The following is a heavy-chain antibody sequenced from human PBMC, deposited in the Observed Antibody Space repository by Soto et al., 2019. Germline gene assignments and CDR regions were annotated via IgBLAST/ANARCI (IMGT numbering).Heavy chain of an antibody. D-gene: IGHD3-9*01. V-gene: IGHV3-48*02. CDR1: GFTFSSYS. J-gene: IGHJ3*02. Sequence: EVRLVESGGGLVQPGGSLRLSCAASGFTFSSYSMNWVRQAPGKGLEWVSYISSSSSTIYYADSVKGRFTISRDNAKNSLYLQMNSLRDEDTAVYDCARELRYFVGGAFDIWGQGTMVTVSS. CDR2: ISSSSSTI. CDR3: ARELRYFVGGAFDI.